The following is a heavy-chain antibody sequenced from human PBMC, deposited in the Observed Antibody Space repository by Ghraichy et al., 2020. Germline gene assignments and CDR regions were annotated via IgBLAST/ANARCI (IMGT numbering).Heavy chain of an antibody. CDR1: GFTFDDYA. D-gene: IGHD2-2*02. V-gene: IGHV3-9*01. Sequence: GGSLRLSCAASGFTFDDYAMHWVRQAPGKGLEWVSGISWNSGCIGYADSVKGRFTISRDNAKNSLYLQMNSLRAEDTALYYCAKDMSAAIGEGYYYGMDVWGQGTTVTVSS. CDR2: ISWNSGCI. CDR3: AKDMSAAIGEGYYYGMDV. J-gene: IGHJ6*02.